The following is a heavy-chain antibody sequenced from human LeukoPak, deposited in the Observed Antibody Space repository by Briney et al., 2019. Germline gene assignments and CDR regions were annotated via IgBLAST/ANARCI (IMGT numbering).Heavy chain of an antibody. CDR2: ISSSSSYI. J-gene: IGHJ4*02. Sequence: GGSLRLSCAASGFTFSSYNMNWVRQAPGKGPEWVSSISSSSSYIYYADSVKGRFTISRDNAKNSLYLQMNSLRAEDTAVYYCARERGYSYGYGDYWGQGTLVTVSS. CDR1: GFTFSSYN. CDR3: ARERGYSYGYGDY. V-gene: IGHV3-21*01. D-gene: IGHD5-18*01.